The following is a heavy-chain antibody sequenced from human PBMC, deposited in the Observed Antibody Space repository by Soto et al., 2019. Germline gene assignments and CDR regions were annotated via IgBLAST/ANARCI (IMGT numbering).Heavy chain of an antibody. CDR3: ARDPAIYSGKFDYGLDV. CDR2: IGTSGKTI. J-gene: IGHJ6*02. D-gene: IGHD4-4*01. CDR1: GFTFSSYE. Sequence: GGSLRLSCAVSGFTFSSYEMNWVRQAPGKGLEWVSYIGTSGKTIYYADSVRGRFTISRDNAKNSLYLQMNSLRAEDMAVYFCARDPAIYSGKFDYGLDVWGRGTTVTVSS. V-gene: IGHV3-48*03.